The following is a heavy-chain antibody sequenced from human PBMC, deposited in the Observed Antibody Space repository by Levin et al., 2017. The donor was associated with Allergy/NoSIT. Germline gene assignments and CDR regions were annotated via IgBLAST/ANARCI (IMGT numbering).Heavy chain of an antibody. CDR3: ARGKLGISWFDP. V-gene: IGHV1-69*13. CDR1: GGTFSSYA. CDR2: IIPIFGTA. J-gene: IGHJ5*02. D-gene: IGHD7-27*01. Sequence: SVKVSCKASGGTFSSYAISWVRQAPGQGLEWMGGIIPIFGTANYAQKFQGRVTITADESTSTAYMELSSLRSEDTAVYYCARGKLGISWFDPWGQGTLVTVSS.